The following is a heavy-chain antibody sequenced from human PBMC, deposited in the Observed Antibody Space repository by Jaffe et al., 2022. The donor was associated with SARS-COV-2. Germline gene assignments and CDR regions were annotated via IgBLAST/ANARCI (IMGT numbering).Heavy chain of an antibody. CDR3: GRGAGWLVDF. D-gene: IGHD6-19*01. V-gene: IGHV3-7*01. CDR1: GFTFNSAY. J-gene: IGHJ4*02. CDR2: IRGDGSDK. Sequence: EVQLVESGGGLVQPGGSLRLSCAGAGFTFNSAYMTWVRQGPGKGLEWVANIRGDGSDKHYADAVKGRFTVSRDNAKNSLFLQMNSLRVEDTAVYYCGRGAGWLVDFWGQGTLVTVSS.